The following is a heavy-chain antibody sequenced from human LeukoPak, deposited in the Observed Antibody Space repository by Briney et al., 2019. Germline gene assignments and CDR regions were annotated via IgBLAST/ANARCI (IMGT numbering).Heavy chain of an antibody. CDR2: IWNVGSSQ. CDR1: HFTFSHFG. D-gene: IGHD4-11*01. Sequence: GGSLRLSCVASHFTFSHFGMYGVRQAPGKGLEWVAVIWNVGSSQYYADSVKGRFTISRDNSQNTVYLQMNGLRAEDTAVYYCAKDAQRGFDYSNSLEKWGQGSLVIVSS. CDR3: AKDAQRGFDYSNSLEK. V-gene: IGHV3-33*06. J-gene: IGHJ4*02.